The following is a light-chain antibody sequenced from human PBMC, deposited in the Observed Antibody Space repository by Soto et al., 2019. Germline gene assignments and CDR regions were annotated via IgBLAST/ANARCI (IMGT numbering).Light chain of an antibody. CDR3: QESYTRA. CDR2: AAS. V-gene: IGKV1-39*01. Sequence: DIQMTQSPSSLSASVGDRVTITCRASQNVRNYLNWYQKKSGEAPNLLIFAASTLQSGVPSRFSGSGAETEFTLTISSLQPEDFATSYCQESYTRAFGQGTVVEI. CDR1: QNVRNY. J-gene: IGKJ1*01.